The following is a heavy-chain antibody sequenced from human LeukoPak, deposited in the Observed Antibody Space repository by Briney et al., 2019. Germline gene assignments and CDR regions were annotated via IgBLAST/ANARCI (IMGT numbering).Heavy chain of an antibody. Sequence: GGSLRLSCAASGFAFSSYGMHWVRQAPGKGLEWVAFIRYDGSNKYYADSVKGRFTISRDNSKNTLYLLMSSLRAEDTAVYYCAKGGTSGSYYSFDYWGQGTLVTVSS. CDR3: AKGGTSGSYYSFDY. D-gene: IGHD1-26*01. CDR2: IRYDGSNK. V-gene: IGHV3-30*02. J-gene: IGHJ4*02. CDR1: GFAFSSYG.